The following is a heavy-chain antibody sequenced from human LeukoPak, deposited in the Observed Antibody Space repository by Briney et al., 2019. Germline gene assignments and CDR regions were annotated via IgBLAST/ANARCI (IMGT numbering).Heavy chain of an antibody. V-gene: IGHV3-21*01. CDR1: GFTFSDYD. Sequence: GGSLRLSCSASGFTFSDYDMNWVCQAPGKGLGWDSAISGRSSHAYYGESVTGRFTISRDNAKNSLYLQLDSLGVEDTAVYYCGRAFPPLRTSSAGDLWGQGTLVTVSS. J-gene: IGHJ1*01. CDR3: GRAFPPLRTSSAGDL. CDR2: ISGRSSHA. D-gene: IGHD3-16*01.